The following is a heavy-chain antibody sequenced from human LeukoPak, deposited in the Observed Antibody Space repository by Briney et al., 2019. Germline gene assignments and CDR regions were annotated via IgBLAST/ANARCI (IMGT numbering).Heavy chain of an antibody. J-gene: IGHJ5*02. Sequence: GGSLRLSCAASGFTFSSSAMAWVRQAPGKGLEWVSSISGSGGSTYYADSVKGRFTISRDNSKNTLYLQMNSLRAEDTAVYYCAKDPTTVVTRWFDPWGQGTLVTVSS. V-gene: IGHV3-23*01. CDR2: ISGSGGST. D-gene: IGHD4-23*01. CDR3: AKDPTTVVTRWFDP. CDR1: GFTFSSSA.